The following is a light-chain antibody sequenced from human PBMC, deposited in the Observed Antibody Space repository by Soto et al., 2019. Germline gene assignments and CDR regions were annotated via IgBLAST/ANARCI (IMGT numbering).Light chain of an antibody. V-gene: IGKV3-15*01. J-gene: IGKJ4*01. CDR3: QQYDNWPLT. Sequence: EIVMTQSPVTLSVSPGERATLSCRASQSISNNLAWYQQKPGQAPSLLIYAASTRATGIPARFSGSGSGTEFTLTISSLQSEDFAVYYCQQYDNWPLTFGGGTKVEIK. CDR1: QSISNN. CDR2: AAS.